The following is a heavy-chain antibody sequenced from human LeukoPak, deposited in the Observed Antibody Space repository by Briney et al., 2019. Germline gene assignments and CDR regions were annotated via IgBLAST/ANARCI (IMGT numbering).Heavy chain of an antibody. Sequence: ASVKVSCKASGYTFTSYYMHWVRQAPGQGLEWMGIINPSGGSTSYAQKFQGRVTMTRDTSTSTVYMELSSLRSEDTAVYYCARDGLNYYGSGSCLVDNWFDPWGQGTLVTVSS. CDR2: INPSGGST. J-gene: IGHJ5*02. D-gene: IGHD3-10*01. V-gene: IGHV1-46*01. CDR1: GYTFTSYY. CDR3: ARDGLNYYGSGSCLVDNWFDP.